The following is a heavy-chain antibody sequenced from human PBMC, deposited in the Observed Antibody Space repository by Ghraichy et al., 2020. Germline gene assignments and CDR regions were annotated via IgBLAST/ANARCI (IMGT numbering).Heavy chain of an antibody. J-gene: IGHJ4*02. CDR3: ARCDWNFHIFDY. D-gene: IGHD1-7*01. Sequence: SETLSLTCTVSGYSISGDYFWGWIRLPPGKGLEWIGTIYHSGATYYNPSLKSRVTISVDTSKNQFSLKLNSVTAADTAVYFCARCDWNFHIFDYWGQGTLVTVSS. CDR1: GYSISGDYF. V-gene: IGHV4-38-2*02. CDR2: IYHSGAT.